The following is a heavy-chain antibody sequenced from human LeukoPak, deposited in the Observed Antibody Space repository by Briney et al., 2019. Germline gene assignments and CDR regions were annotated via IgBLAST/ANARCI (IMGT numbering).Heavy chain of an antibody. Sequence: PGGSLRLSCAASGFTFDDHTMHWVRQAPGKGLEWVAGIKWNSGSIGYADSVKGRFTISRENAKNDMYLEMDGLRGEDTALYFCAKDVGVRKIYNCYYLDGWGKGNTVTISS. CDR1: GFTFDDHT. CDR3: AKDVGVRKIYNCYYLDG. D-gene: IGHD5-24*01. V-gene: IGHV3-9*01. J-gene: IGHJ6*03. CDR2: IKWNSGSI.